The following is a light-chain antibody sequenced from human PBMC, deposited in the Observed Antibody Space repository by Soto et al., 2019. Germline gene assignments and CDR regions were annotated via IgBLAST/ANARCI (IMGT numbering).Light chain of an antibody. CDR3: AAWDTSLSGGV. Sequence: QSVLTQPPSVSAAPAQKVTISCSGSSSNIGSDFVSWYQQLPGTAPQLLIYENNKRPSGIPDRFSGSKSATSATLGITGLQTGDEADYYCAAWDTSLSGGVFGGGTKLTVL. CDR1: SSNIGSDF. J-gene: IGLJ3*02. V-gene: IGLV1-51*02. CDR2: ENN.